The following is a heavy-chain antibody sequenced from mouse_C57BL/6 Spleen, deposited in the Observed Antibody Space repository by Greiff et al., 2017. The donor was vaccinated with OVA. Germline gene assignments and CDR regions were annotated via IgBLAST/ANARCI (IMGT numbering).Heavy chain of an antibody. V-gene: IGHV1-52*01. CDR1: GYTFTSYW. CDR2: IDPSDSET. J-gene: IGHJ3*01. D-gene: IGHD2-4*01. Sequence: QVQLQQPGAELVRPGSSVKLSCKASGYTFTSYWMHWVKQRPIQGLEWIGNIDPSDSETHYNQKFKDKATLTVDKSSSTAYMQLSSLTSEDSAVYYCARFHDYDWCAYWGQGTLVTVSA. CDR3: ARFHDYDWCAY.